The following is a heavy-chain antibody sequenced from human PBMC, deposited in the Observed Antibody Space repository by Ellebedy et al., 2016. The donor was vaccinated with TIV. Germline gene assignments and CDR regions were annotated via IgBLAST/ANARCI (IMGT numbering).Heavy chain of an antibody. J-gene: IGHJ5*02. V-gene: IGHV4-39*01. CDR2: IYYSGST. CDR1: GGSISSSSYY. D-gene: IGHD2-2*01. Sequence: SETLSLXXTVSGGSISSSSYYWGWIRQPPGKGLEWIGSIYYSGSTYYNPSLKSRVTISVDTSKNQFSLKLSSVTAADTAVYYCARQSWGQLLINWFDPWGQGTLVTVSS. CDR3: ARQSWGQLLINWFDP.